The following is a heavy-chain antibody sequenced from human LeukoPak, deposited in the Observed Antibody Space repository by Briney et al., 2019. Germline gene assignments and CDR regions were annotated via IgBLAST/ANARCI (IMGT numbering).Heavy chain of an antibody. Sequence: SETLSLTCTVSGGSISSYYWSWIRQPPGKGLEWIGYIYYSGSTNYNPSPKSRVTISVDTSKNQFSLKLSSVTAADTAVYYCARSSYSSSWYSRGNYFDYWGQGTLVTVSS. J-gene: IGHJ4*02. V-gene: IGHV4-59*01. CDR1: GGSISSYY. CDR2: IYYSGST. D-gene: IGHD6-13*01. CDR3: ARSSYSSSWYSRGNYFDY.